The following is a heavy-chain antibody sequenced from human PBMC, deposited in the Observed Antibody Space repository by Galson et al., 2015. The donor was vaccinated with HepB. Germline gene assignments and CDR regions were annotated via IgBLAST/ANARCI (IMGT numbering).Heavy chain of an antibody. V-gene: IGHV1-2*06. CDR2: INPNSGGT. CDR1: GYTFTGYY. J-gene: IGHJ5*02. D-gene: IGHD6-13*01. CDR3: ARIRPGIAAAGT. Sequence: SVKVSCKASGYTFTGYYMHWVRQAPGQGLEWMGRINPNSGGTNYAQKFQGRVTMTRDTSISTAYMELSRLRSDDTAVYYCARIRPGIAAAGTWGQGTLVTVSS.